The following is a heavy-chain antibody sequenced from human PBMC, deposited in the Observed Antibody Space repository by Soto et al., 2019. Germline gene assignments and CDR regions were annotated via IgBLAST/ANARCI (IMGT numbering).Heavy chain of an antibody. D-gene: IGHD2-2*01. CDR2: IGTDGNT. Sequence: VGSLRLSCSASVFPFTSYAMNWVRPAPGKGLAWVSAIGTDGNTYYANSVKGRFTISRDNSRTTLYLQMNSLRVEDTALYYCVRKYPGTRPFDYWGQGTLVTVSA. CDR3: VRKYPGTRPFDY. CDR1: VFPFTSYA. V-gene: IGHV3-23*01. J-gene: IGHJ4*01.